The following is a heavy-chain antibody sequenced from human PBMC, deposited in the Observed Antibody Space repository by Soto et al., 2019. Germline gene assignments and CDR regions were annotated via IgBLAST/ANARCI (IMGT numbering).Heavy chain of an antibody. V-gene: IGHV3-30-3*01. Sequence: QVQLVESGGGVVQPGRSLRLSCAASGFTFSSYAMHWVRQAPGKGLEWVAVISYDGSNKYYADSVKGRFTISRDNSKNPLYRQMNSLRAEDTAVYYCARDYYRFNSGYGFSMDVWGQGTTVTVSS. J-gene: IGHJ6*02. CDR1: GFTFSSYA. CDR3: ARDYYRFNSGYGFSMDV. CDR2: ISYDGSNK. D-gene: IGHD5-12*01.